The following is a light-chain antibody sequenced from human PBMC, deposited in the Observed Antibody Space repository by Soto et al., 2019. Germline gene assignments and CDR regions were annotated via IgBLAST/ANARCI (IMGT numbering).Light chain of an antibody. CDR1: ESVSSTS. CDR3: QQYDNSVWT. J-gene: IGKJ1*01. V-gene: IGKV3-20*01. CDR2: GVS. Sequence: EIVLTQSPGTLSLSPGERATLSCRASESVSSTSLAWYQQKPGQAPRLLMYGVSSRATGIPDRFSGSGSGTDFTLTINRLETEDFAVYFCQQYDNSVWTFRQGTKVEIK.